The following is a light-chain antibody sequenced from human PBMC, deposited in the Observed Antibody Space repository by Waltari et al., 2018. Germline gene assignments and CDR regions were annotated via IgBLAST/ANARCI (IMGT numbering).Light chain of an antibody. Sequence: DIVLTQSPGTLSLSPGERATLSCRASQSVRNFLAWYQQKPGQTPRLLIYGASSRATGIPDRFSGKGVGTDFILTINRLGPEDFAVYFCQQYSSSVMYTFGQGTKLEI. J-gene: IGKJ2*01. CDR2: GAS. CDR3: QQYSSSVMYT. V-gene: IGKV3-20*01. CDR1: QSVRNF.